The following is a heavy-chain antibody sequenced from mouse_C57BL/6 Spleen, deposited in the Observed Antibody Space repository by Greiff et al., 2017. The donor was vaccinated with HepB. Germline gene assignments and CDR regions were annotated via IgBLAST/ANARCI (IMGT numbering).Heavy chain of an antibody. Sequence: DVKLQESGPGLVKPSQSLSLTCSVTGYSITSGYYWNWIRQFPGNKLEWMGYISYDGSNNYNPSLKNRISITRDTSKNQFFLKLNSVTTEDTATYYCASLYGWYFDVWGTGTTVTVSS. CDR3: ASLYGWYFDV. CDR2: ISYDGSN. V-gene: IGHV3-6*01. CDR1: GYSITSGYY. J-gene: IGHJ1*03. D-gene: IGHD1-1*01.